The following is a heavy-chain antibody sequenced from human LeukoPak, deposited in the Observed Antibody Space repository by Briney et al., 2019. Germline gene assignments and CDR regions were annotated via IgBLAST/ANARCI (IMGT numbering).Heavy chain of an antibody. V-gene: IGHV4-34*01. CDR2: INHSGST. J-gene: IGHJ6*02. D-gene: IGHD3-10*01. Sequence: SETLSLTCAVYGGSFSGYYWSWIRQPPGKGLEWIGEINHSGSTNYNPSLKSRVTISVDTSKNQFSLKLSSVTAADTAVYYCARSGEARAYYYGSGSSSMNYYYYGMDVWGQGTTVTVSS. CDR3: ARSGEARAYYYGSGSSSMNYYYYGMDV. CDR1: GGSFSGYY.